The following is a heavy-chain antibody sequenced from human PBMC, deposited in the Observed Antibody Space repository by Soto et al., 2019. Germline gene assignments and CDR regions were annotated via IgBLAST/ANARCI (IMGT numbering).Heavy chain of an antibody. D-gene: IGHD3-22*01. CDR1: GFTFSRYS. CDR2: ISSSSSYI. CDR3: ATPTGYDSSGSEYYFYY. Sequence: PGGSLRLSCAASGFTFSRYSMNWVRQAPGKGLEWVSSISSSSSYIYYADSVKGRFTISRDNAKNSLYLQMNSLRAEDTAVYYCATPTGYDSSGSEYYFYYWGQGTLVTVSS. V-gene: IGHV3-21*01. J-gene: IGHJ4*02.